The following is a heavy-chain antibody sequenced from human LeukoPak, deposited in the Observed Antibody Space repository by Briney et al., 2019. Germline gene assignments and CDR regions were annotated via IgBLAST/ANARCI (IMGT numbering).Heavy chain of an antibody. CDR2: IYYSGST. V-gene: IGHV4-59*01. D-gene: IGHD3-10*01. CDR3: ARFGDRYYGSGSYPNWFDP. Sequence: SETLSLTCTVSGGSISSYYWSWIRQPPGKGLEWIGYIYYSGSTNYNPSLKSRVTISVDTSKNQFSLKLSSVTAADTAVHYCARFGDRYYGSGSYPNWFDPWGQGTLVTVSS. CDR1: GGSISSYY. J-gene: IGHJ5*02.